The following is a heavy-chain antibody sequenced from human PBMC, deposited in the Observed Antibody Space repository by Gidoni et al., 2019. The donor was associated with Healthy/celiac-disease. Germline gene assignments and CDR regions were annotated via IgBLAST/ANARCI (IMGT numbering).Heavy chain of an antibody. V-gene: IGHV3-23*01. D-gene: IGHD3-16*02. CDR2: LSDSGTRT. J-gene: IGHJ6*02. CDR3: AKSTDRSTLYYGMDV. Sequence: EEQLLESGGGLVQPGGSLRLSCAASGFTFSRYAMTWVRQAPGKGLEWVSALSDSGTRTYYADSVKGRFTISRLNFKSTLYLEMNSLRAEDSAVYYCAKSTDRSTLYYGMDVWGQGTTVTVSS. CDR1: GFTFSRYA.